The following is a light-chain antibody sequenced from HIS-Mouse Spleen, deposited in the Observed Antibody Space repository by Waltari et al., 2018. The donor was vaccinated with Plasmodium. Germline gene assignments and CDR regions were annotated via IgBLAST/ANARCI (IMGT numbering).Light chain of an antibody. V-gene: IGKV1D-8*02. Sequence: IWMTQSPSLLSASTGDRVTISCRMSQRISSYLAWYQQKPGEAPELLCYAASTLQSGVPSWFSCSGSGTDFTLTSSCLQSEDFASYYCQQYYSFPYTFGQGTKLEIK. J-gene: IGKJ2*01. CDR3: QQYYSFPYT. CDR2: AAS. CDR1: QRISSY.